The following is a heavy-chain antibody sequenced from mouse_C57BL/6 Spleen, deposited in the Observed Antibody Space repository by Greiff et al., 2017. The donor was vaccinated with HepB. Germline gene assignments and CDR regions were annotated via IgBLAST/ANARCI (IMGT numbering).Heavy chain of an antibody. V-gene: IGHV5-17*01. CDR3: ARCYYYGSRGWYVDV. D-gene: IGHD1-1*01. CDR2: ISSGSSTI. CDR1: GFTFSDYG. Sequence: EVQRVESGGGLVKPGGSLKLSCAASGFTFSDYGMHWVRQAPEKGLEWVAYISSGSSTIYYADTVKGRFTISRDNAKNTLFLQMTSLRSEDTAMYYCARCYYYGSRGWYVDVWGTGTTVTVSS. J-gene: IGHJ1*03.